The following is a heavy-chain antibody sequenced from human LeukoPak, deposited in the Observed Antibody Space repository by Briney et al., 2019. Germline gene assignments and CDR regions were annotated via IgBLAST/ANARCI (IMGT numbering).Heavy chain of an antibody. CDR2: IILIFGTA. D-gene: IGHD3-22*01. J-gene: IGHJ4*02. Sequence: SVKVSCKASGGTFSSYAISWVRQAPGQGLEWMGRIILIFGTANYAQKFQGRVTITTDESTSTAYMELSSLRSEDTAVYYCARVGYYYDSSADEGYFDYWGQGTLVTVSS. CDR1: GGTFSSYA. CDR3: ARVGYYYDSSADEGYFDY. V-gene: IGHV1-69*05.